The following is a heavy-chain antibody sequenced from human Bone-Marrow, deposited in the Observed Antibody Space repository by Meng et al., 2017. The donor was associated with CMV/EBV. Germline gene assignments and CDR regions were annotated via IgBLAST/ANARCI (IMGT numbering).Heavy chain of an antibody. CDR1: GFTVSSNY. V-gene: IGHV3-53*01. CDR3: ASPRAAGALGGAFDI. J-gene: IGHJ3*02. CDR2: IYSGGST. D-gene: IGHD6-13*01. Sequence: GESLKISCAASGFTVSSNYMSWVRQAPGKGLEWVSVIYSGGSTYYADSVKGRFTISRDNSKNTLYLQMNSLRAEDTAVYYCASPRAAGALGGAFDIWGQGTMVTVS.